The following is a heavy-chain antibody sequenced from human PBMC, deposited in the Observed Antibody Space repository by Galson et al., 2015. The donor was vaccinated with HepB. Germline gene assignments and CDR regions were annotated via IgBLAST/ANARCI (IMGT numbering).Heavy chain of an antibody. CDR3: AKDTTGNYDSDGFYYGGFDS. J-gene: IGHJ3*02. D-gene: IGHD3-22*01. CDR2: ITWNSGYI. V-gene: IGHV3-9*01. CDR1: GFTYDDYA. Sequence: LRLSCAGSGFTYDDYAMHWVRQAPGRGLEWVSGITWNSGYIGYADSVKGRFTISRDNVKNSLYLQMNSLRTDDAALYYCAKDTTGNYDSDGFYYGGFDSWGQGTMVSVSS.